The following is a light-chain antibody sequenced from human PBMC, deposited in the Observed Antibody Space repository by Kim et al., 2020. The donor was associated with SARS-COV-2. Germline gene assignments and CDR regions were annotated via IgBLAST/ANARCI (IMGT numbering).Light chain of an antibody. CDR3: QAWDSSTVV. CDR1: NLGNKY. J-gene: IGLJ2*01. CDR2: QDS. V-gene: IGLV3-1*01. Sequence: VSQGPRPRVTCSGKNLGNKYACSCQQTPAPSPVLVIYQDSKRPSGFPQRFSGPNSGNTATLTISGTQAMDEADYYCQAWDSSTVVFGGGTQLTVL.